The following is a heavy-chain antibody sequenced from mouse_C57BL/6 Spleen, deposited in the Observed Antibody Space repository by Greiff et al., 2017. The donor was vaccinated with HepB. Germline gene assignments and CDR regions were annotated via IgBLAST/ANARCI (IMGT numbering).Heavy chain of an antibody. CDR3: ARQNDGYLDY. CDR2: IYPRSGNT. CDR1: GYTFTSYG. V-gene: IGHV1-81*01. Sequence: QVHVKQSGAELARPGASVKLSCKASGYTFTSYGISWVKQRTGQGLEWIGEIYPRSGNTYYNEKFKGKATLTADKSSSTAYMQLSSLTSEDSAVYFCARQNDGYLDYWGQGTTLTVSS. J-gene: IGHJ2*01. D-gene: IGHD2-3*01.